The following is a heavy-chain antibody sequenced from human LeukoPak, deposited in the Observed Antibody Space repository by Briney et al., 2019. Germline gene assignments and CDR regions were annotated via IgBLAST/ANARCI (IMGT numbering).Heavy chain of an antibody. CDR1: GGSFSGYY. J-gene: IGHJ4*02. D-gene: IGHD3-22*01. CDR3: ARGRVYYDSSGYYHFDY. CDR2: INHSGST. V-gene: IGHV4-34*01. Sequence: PSETLSLTCAVYGGSFSGYYWSWIRQPPGKGLEWIGEINHSGSTNYNPSLKSRVTISVDTSKNQFSLKLNSVTAADTAVYYCARGRVYYDSSGYYHFDYWGQGTLVTVSS.